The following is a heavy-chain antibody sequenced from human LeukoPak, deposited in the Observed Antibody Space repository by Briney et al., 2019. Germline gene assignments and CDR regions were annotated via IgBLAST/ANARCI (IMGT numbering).Heavy chain of an antibody. J-gene: IGHJ6*02. D-gene: IGHD3-9*01. V-gene: IGHV1-2*02. Sequence: GASVKVSCKASGYTFTGYYMHWVRQAPGQGLGWMGWINPNSGGTNYAQKFQGRVTMTRDTSISTAYLELSTLRSDDTAVYYCARDLTYYDILTGLGMDVWGQGTTVTVSS. CDR1: GYTFTGYY. CDR3: ARDLTYYDILTGLGMDV. CDR2: INPNSGGT.